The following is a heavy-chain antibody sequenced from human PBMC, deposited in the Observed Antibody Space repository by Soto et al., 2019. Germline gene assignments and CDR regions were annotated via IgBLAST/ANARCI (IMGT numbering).Heavy chain of an antibody. J-gene: IGHJ6*02. Sequence: GASVKVSCKASGGTFSSYAISWVRQAPGQGLEWMGIINPSGGSTSYAQKFQGRVTMTRDTSTSTVYMELSSLRSEDTAVYYCARDWREAGTTVVYYYYYGMDVWGQGTTVTVS. V-gene: IGHV1-46*01. CDR2: INPSGGST. CDR1: GGTFSSYA. CDR3: ARDWREAGTTVVYYYYYGMDV. D-gene: IGHD1-7*01.